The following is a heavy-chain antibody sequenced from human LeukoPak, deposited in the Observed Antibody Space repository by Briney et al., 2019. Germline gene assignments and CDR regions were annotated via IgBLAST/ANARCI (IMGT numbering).Heavy chain of an antibody. Sequence: PGGSLRLSCAASGFNFSSYAMSWVRQAPGKGLEWVSGILDSGYSTYYANSVKGRVTISRDNSNNTLYLQMNSLRAEDTAVYYCAKLGGHPLHNYYVGVWGKGTTVAVSS. J-gene: IGHJ6*03. CDR2: ILDSGYST. D-gene: IGHD3-16*01. V-gene: IGHV3-23*01. CDR3: AKLGGHPLHNYYVGV. CDR1: GFNFSSYA.